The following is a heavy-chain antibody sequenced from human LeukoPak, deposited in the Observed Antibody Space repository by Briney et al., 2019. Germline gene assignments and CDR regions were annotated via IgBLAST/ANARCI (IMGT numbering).Heavy chain of an antibody. CDR3: AGSGYSYGYLDY. J-gene: IGHJ4*02. CDR2: IYTSGST. V-gene: IGHV4-39*07. Sequence: SETLSLTCTVSGGSISSSSYYWGWIRQPPGKGPEWIGRIYTSGSTNYNPSLKSRVTMSVDTSKNQFSLKLSSVTAADTAVYYCAGSGYSYGYLDYWGQGTLVTVSS. D-gene: IGHD5-18*01. CDR1: GGSISSSSYY.